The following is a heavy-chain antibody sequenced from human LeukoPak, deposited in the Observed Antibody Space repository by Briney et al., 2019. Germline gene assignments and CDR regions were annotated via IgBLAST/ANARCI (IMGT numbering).Heavy chain of an antibody. CDR1: GFTFSSYA. Sequence: GGSLRLSCIPSGFTFSSYAMSWVGQAPGKGLEWVSAISGSGGSTYYADSVKGRFTISRDNSKNTLYLQMNSLRAEDTAVYFCAKGRDAPYYFDYWGQGTLVTVSS. CDR2: ISGSGGST. CDR3: AKGRDAPYYFDY. V-gene: IGHV3-23*01. J-gene: IGHJ4*02. D-gene: IGHD5-24*01.